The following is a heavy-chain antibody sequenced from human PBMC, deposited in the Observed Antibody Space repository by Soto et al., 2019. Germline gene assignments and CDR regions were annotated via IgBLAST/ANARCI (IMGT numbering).Heavy chain of an antibody. CDR1: GYTFISYS. CDR3: ARSRSYCSSPSCSRGAGY. D-gene: IGHD2-2*01. J-gene: IGHJ4*02. V-gene: IGHV1-46*01. CDR2: VNPSGGGT. Sequence: QVQLVQSGAEVKKPGASVKVSCKASGYTFISYSVNWVRQAPGQGLEWMGIVNPSGGGTTYAQKFQVRVTMTSDAATSTVYMELSSLRSDDTAVYDCARSRSYCSSPSCSRGAGYWGQGTLVTVSS.